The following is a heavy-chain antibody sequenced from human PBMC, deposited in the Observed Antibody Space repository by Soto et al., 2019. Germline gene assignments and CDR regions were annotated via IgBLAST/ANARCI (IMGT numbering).Heavy chain of an antibody. V-gene: IGHV6-1*01. CDR3: AREVDHITGRGWFDP. J-gene: IGHJ5*02. D-gene: IGHD1-20*01. Sequence: PSQTLSLTCAISGDSVSSNSAAWNWIRQSPSRGLEWLGRTYYRSKWYNDYAVSVKSRITINPDTSKNRFSLQLNSVTPEDTAVYYCAREVDHITGRGWFDPWGQGTLVTVSS. CDR2: TYYRSKWYN. CDR1: GDSVSSNSAA.